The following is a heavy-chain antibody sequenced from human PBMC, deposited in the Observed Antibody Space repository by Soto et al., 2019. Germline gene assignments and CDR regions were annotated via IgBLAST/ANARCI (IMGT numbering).Heavy chain of an antibody. D-gene: IGHD3-16*01. CDR3: ARDKIMITFGGVNPNYYYGMDV. J-gene: IGHJ6*02. Sequence: RASVKVSCKASGYTFTGYYMHWVRQAPGQGLEWMGWINPNSGGTNYAQKFQGWVTMTRDTSISTAYMELSRLRSDDTAVYYCARDKIMITFGGVNPNYYYGMDVRGQGTTVTVSS. CDR2: INPNSGGT. CDR1: GYTFTGYY. V-gene: IGHV1-2*04.